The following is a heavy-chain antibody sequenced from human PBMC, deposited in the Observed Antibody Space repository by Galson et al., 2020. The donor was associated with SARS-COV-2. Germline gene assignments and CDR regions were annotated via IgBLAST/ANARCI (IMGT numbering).Heavy chain of an antibody. CDR3: ARTHWRDYGSGSYYNRYYYYGMDV. V-gene: IGHV1-69*13. D-gene: IGHD3-10*01. CDR2: IIPIFGTA. J-gene: IGHJ6*02. CDR1: GGTFSSYA. Sequence: SVKVSCKASGGTFSSYAISWVRQAPRQGLEWMGGIIPIFGTANYAQKFQGRVTITADESTSTAYMELSSLRSEDTAVYYCARTHWRDYGSGSYYNRYYYYGMDVWGQGTTVTVSS.